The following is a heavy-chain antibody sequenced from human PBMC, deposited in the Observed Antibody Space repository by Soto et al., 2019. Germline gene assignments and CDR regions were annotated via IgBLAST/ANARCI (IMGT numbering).Heavy chain of an antibody. Sequence: GGSLRLSCAASGFTFSSYAMSWVRQAPGKGLEWVSAISGSGGSTYYADSVKGRFTISRDNSKNTLYLQMNSLRAEDTAVYYCAKDLGYDSSGYPYYFDYWGQATLVTVSS. CDR1: GFTFSSYA. V-gene: IGHV3-23*01. J-gene: IGHJ4*02. CDR2: ISGSGGST. CDR3: AKDLGYDSSGYPYYFDY. D-gene: IGHD3-22*01.